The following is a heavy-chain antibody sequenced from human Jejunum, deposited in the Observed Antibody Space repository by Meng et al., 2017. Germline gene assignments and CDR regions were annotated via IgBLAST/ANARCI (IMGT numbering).Heavy chain of an antibody. CDR3: SKRGSDAVYFDS. CDR2: VWADGVRK. J-gene: IGHJ4*02. D-gene: IGHD2-15*01. V-gene: IGHV3-33*06. Sequence: QGQLVGSGGGVVQPGTSLRLSCATSGFTFSHHGMHWVRQAPGKGLEWVAVVWADGVRKHYADSVKGRFTISRDNSKNTLFLRMSSLRAEDTAIYYCSKRGSDAVYFDSWGQGNLVTVSS. CDR1: GFTFSHHG.